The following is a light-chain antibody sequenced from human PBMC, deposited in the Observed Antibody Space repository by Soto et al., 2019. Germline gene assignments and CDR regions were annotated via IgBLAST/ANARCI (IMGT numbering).Light chain of an antibody. V-gene: IGKV3-11*01. CDR3: QQHINWPRT. Sequence: EIVLTQSPATLSLSPGERATLSCRASQTVSSSLAWYQQKPGQAPMLLIYEASNRATGNPAKFSGSGYGADFTLTLSSLEPEDYALYYCQQHINWPRTFGGGTKVESK. CDR2: EAS. CDR1: QTVSSS. J-gene: IGKJ4*01.